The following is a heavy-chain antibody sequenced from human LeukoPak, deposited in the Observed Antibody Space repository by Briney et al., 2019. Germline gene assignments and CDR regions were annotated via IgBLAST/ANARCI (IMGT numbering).Heavy chain of an antibody. CDR1: GCTFSSYA. J-gene: IGHJ4*02. CDR2: IIPIFGTA. V-gene: IGHV1-69*13. Sequence: ASVTVSCKASGCTFSSYAISWVRQAPGQGLEWMGGIIPIFGTANYAQKFQGRVTITADESTSTAYMEVGSLRSEDTAVYYCAIYSGRGDFDYWGQGTLVTVSS. CDR3: AIYSGRGDFDY. D-gene: IGHD1-14*01.